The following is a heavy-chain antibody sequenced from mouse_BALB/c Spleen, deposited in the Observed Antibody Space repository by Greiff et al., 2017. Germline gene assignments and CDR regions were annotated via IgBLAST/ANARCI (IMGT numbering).Heavy chain of an antibody. CDR1: GYTFSSYW. CDR3: ARGSRLLRFDY. CDR2: ILPGSGST. J-gene: IGHJ2*01. V-gene: IGHV1-9*01. D-gene: IGHD1-1*01. Sequence: QVQLQQSGAELMKPGASVKISCKATGYTFSSYWIEWVKQRPGHGLEWIGEILPGSGSTNYNEKFKGKATFTADTSSNTAYMQLSSLTSEDSAVYYCARGSRLLRFDYWGQGTTLTVSS.